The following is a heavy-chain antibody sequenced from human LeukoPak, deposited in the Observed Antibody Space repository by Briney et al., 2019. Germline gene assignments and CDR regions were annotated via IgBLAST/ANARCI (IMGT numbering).Heavy chain of an antibody. V-gene: IGHV3-9*03. CDR3: AKGYCSSTSCHTFDY. CDR2: ISWNSGSI. Sequence: GRSLRLSCAASGFTFDDYAMHWVRQAPGKGLEWVSGISWNSGSIGYADSVKGRFTISRDNAKNSLYLQMNSLRAEDMALYYCAKGYCSSTSCHTFDYWGQGALVTVSS. CDR1: GFTFDDYA. D-gene: IGHD2-2*01. J-gene: IGHJ4*02.